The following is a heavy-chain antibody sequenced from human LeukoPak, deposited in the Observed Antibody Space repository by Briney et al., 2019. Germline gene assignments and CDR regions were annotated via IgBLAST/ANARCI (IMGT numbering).Heavy chain of an antibody. CDR3: TTEHLPSTAIYY. D-gene: IGHD5-18*01. CDR2: IKSKTDGGTT. CDR1: GFTFSNAW. J-gene: IGHJ4*02. V-gene: IGHV3-15*01. Sequence: GGSLRLSCAASGFTFSNAWMSWVRQAPGKGLEWVGRIKSKTDGGTTDYAAPVKGRFTISRDDSKNTLYLQMNSLKTEDTAVYYCTTEHLPSTAIYYWGQGTLVTVSS.